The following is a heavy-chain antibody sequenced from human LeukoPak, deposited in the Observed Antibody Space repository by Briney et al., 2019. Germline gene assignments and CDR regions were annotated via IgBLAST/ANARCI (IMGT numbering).Heavy chain of an antibody. J-gene: IGHJ4*01. V-gene: IGHV3-23*01. CDR2: ISGRGGDT. CDR3: ATYDSSGFYFYTRGY. CDR1: GFTFSSYA. Sequence: GGSLRLSCAASGFTFSSYAMSWVRQAPGKGLEWVSGISGRGGDTYYADSVKGRFTISRDNSKNTLYLQMNSLRAEDTALYYCATYDSSGFYFYTRGYWGQGTLVTVSS. D-gene: IGHD3-22*01.